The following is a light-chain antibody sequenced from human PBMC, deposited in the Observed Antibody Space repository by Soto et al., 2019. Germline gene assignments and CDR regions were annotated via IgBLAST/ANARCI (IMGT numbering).Light chain of an antibody. J-gene: IGLJ1*01. V-gene: IGLV2-11*01. Sequence: QSVLTQPRSVSGSPGQSVTISCTGTSSDVGGYNYVSWYQQHPGKAPKLMIYDVSKRPSGVPDRFSGSKSGNTASLTISGIQAEDESDYYCCSYAGSYTLWVFGTGTKLTVL. CDR1: SSDVGGYNY. CDR2: DVS. CDR3: CSYAGSYTLWV.